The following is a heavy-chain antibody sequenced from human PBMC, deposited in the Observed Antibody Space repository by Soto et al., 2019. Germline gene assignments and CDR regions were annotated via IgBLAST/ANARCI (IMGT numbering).Heavy chain of an antibody. CDR3: ASQDCSGGSCYIQNAFDI. J-gene: IGHJ3*02. CDR2: IYTGGST. CDR1: GFIVSSNY. Sequence: EVQLVESGGGLVQPGGSLRLSCAASGFIVSSNYMTWVRQAPGKGLEWVSVIYTGGSTFYADSVKGRFTISRDNSKNTLYLQMNSLRAEDTAVYYCASQDCSGGSCYIQNAFDIWGQGTMVTVSS. D-gene: IGHD2-15*01. V-gene: IGHV3-66*04.